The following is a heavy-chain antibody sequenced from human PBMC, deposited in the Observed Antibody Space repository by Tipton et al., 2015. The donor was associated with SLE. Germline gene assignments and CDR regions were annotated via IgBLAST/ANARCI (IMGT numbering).Heavy chain of an antibody. CDR2: IFPGDSDT. Sequence: VQLVQSGVEVKKAGESLKISCKGSGYTFANEWIAWVRQTPGKGLEWMGSIFPGDSDTTYSPSFEGQVTMSADKSISTAYLQWSSLRASDTAIYFCARRTTAYYFMDVWGTGTTVTVSS. J-gene: IGHJ6*03. D-gene: IGHD1-1*01. CDR3: ARRTTAYYFMDV. V-gene: IGHV5-51*03. CDR1: GYTFANEW.